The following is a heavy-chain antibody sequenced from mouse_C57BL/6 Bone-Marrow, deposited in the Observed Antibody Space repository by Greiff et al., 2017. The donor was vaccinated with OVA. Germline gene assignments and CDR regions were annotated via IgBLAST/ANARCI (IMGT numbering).Heavy chain of an antibody. D-gene: IGHD3-2*02. J-gene: IGHJ3*01. CDR3: ARETAQATEFAY. V-gene: IGHV1-82*01. CDR1: GYAFSSSW. Sequence: VQLQQSGPELVKPGASVKISCKASGYAFSSSWMNWVKQRPGTGLEWIGRIYPGDGDTNYNGKFKGKATLTADKSSSTAYMQLSSLTSEDSAVYFCARETAQATEFAYWGQGTLVTVSA. CDR2: IYPGDGDT.